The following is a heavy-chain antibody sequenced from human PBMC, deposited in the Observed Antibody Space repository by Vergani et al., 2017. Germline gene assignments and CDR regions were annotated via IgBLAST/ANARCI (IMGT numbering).Heavy chain of an antibody. J-gene: IGHJ3*02. Sequence: EVQLVESGGGLVKPGGSLRLSCAASGFTFSSYSMNWVRQAPGKGLEWVSSISSSSSYIYYADSVKGRFTISRDNAKNSLYLQMNSLRAEDTAVYYCARGGIRQLFPPISDAFDIWGQGTMVTVSS. CDR2: ISSSSSYI. V-gene: IGHV3-21*01. CDR1: GFTFSSYS. D-gene: IGHD2-21*01. CDR3: ARGGIRQLFPPISDAFDI.